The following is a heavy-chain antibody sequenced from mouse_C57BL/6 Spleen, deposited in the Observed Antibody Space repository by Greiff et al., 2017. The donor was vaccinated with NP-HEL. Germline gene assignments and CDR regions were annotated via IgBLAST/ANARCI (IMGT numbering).Heavy chain of an antibody. V-gene: IGHV1-82*01. Sequence: QVQLQQSGPELVKPGASVKISCKASGYAFSSSWMNWVKQRPGKGLEWIGRIYPGDGDTNYNGKFKGKATLTADKSSSTAYMQLSSLTSEDSAVYFCAREGTGDYWGQGTTLTVSS. J-gene: IGHJ2*01. CDR1: GYAFSSSW. CDR2: IYPGDGDT. CDR3: AREGTGDY. D-gene: IGHD3-3*01.